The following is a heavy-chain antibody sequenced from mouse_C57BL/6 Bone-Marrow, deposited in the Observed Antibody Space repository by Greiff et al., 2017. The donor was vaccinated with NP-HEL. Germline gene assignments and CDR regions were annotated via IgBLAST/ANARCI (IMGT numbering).Heavy chain of an antibody. CDR1: GYAFSSSW. Sequence: QVQLQQSGPELVKPGASVKISCKASGYAFSSSWMNWVKQRPGKGLEWIGRIYPGDGDTNYNGKFKGKATLTADKSSSTAYMQLSSLTSEDSAVYFCARERYDYVWFAYWGQGTLVTVSA. J-gene: IGHJ3*01. CDR3: ARERYDYVWFAY. V-gene: IGHV1-82*01. D-gene: IGHD2-4*01. CDR2: IYPGDGDT.